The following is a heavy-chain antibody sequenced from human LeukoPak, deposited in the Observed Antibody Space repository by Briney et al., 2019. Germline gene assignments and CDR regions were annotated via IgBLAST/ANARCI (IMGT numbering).Heavy chain of an antibody. CDR2: IYHSGST. V-gene: IGHV4-39*01. J-gene: IGHJ1*01. Sequence: SETLSLTCTVSGGSISSSTYSWSWIRQPPEKGLEWIGNIYHSGSTYYSPSLKSRVTISVDTSQNQFSLTLSAVTTADTAVYYSAKTTLTYYYDSSGYSNAEYSQHWARAPWSPSPQ. CDR3: AKTTLTYYYDSSGYSNAEYSQH. D-gene: IGHD3-22*01. CDR1: GGSISSSTYS.